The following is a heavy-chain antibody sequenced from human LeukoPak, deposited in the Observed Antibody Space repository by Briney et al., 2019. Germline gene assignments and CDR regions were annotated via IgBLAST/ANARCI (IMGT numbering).Heavy chain of an antibody. V-gene: IGHV3-7*01. CDR3: ARDPSGNWGRYYFDY. CDR2: INQDGSEK. Sequence: PGGSLRLSCAVSGFSFSAYWMNWVRRAPGKGLEWVANINQDGSEKHYVDSVKGRFTISRDNAKNSLYLQMNSLRAEDTAVYYCARDPSGNWGRYYFDYWGQGTLVTVSS. D-gene: IGHD7-27*01. CDR1: GFSFSAYW. J-gene: IGHJ4*02.